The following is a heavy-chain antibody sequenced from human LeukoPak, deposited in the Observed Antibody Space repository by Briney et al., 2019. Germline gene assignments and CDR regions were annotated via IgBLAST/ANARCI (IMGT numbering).Heavy chain of an antibody. CDR2: IYTSGST. D-gene: IGHD2-15*01. Sequence: SETLSLTCAVYGGSFSSYYWSWIRQPAGKGLEWIGRIYTSGSTNYNPSLKSRVTMSVDTSKNQFSLKLSSVTAADTAVYYCARDQRWYGMDVWGQGTTVTVSS. CDR1: GGSFSSYY. J-gene: IGHJ6*02. CDR3: ARDQRWYGMDV. V-gene: IGHV4-4*07.